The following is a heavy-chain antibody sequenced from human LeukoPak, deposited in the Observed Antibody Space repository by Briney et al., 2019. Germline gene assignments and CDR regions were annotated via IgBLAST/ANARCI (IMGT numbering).Heavy chain of an antibody. CDR1: GYTFTSYG. J-gene: IGHJ4*02. CDR3: ARDGQHRDGYNYVDY. V-gene: IGHV1-18*01. D-gene: IGHD5-24*01. Sequence: GASVKVSCKASGYTFTSYGISWVRQAPGQGLEWMGWISAYNGNTNYAQKLQGRVTMTTDTSTSTAYMELRSLRSDDTAVYYCARDGQHRDGYNYVDYWGQGTLVTVSS. CDR2: ISAYNGNT.